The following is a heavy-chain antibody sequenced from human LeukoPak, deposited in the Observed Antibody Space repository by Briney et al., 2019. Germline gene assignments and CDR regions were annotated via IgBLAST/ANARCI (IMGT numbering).Heavy chain of an antibody. D-gene: IGHD6-6*01. CDR2: INHSGST. Sequence: SETLSLTCAVYGGSFSGYYWSWIRQPPGKGLEWIGEINHSGSTNYNPSLKSRVTISVDTSKNQFSLKLSSVTAADTAVYYCARGPIAAVQAGFDYWGQGTLVTVPS. CDR1: GGSFSGYY. V-gene: IGHV4-34*01. CDR3: ARGPIAAVQAGFDY. J-gene: IGHJ4*02.